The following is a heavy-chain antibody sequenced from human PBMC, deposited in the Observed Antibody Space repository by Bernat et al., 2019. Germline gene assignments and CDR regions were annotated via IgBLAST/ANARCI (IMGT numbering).Heavy chain of an antibody. V-gene: IGHV4-30-2*03. J-gene: IGHJ4*02. Sequence: QLQLQESGSGLVKPSQTLSLTCAVSGGSISSGGYSWSWIRQPPGKGLEWIGSIYYSGSTYYNPSLKSRVTISVDTSKNQFSLKLSSVTAADTAVYYCARQPDTANFDYWGQGTLVTVSS. D-gene: IGHD5-18*01. CDR3: ARQPDTANFDY. CDR1: GGSISSGGYS. CDR2: IYYSGST.